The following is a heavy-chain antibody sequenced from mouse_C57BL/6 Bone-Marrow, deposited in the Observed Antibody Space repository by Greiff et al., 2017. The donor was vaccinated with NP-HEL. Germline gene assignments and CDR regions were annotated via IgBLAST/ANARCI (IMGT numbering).Heavy chain of an antibody. CDR3: ARDPFHMRAY. V-gene: IGHV1-42*01. CDR1: GYSFTGYY. Sequence: VQLQQSGPELVKPGASVKISCKASGYSFTGYYMNWVKQSPEKSLEWIGEINPSTGGTTYNQKFKAKATLTVDKSSSTAYMQLSSLTSEDSAVYYCARDPFHMRAYWGQGTLVTVSA. J-gene: IGHJ3*01. CDR2: INPSTGGT. D-gene: IGHD6-5*01.